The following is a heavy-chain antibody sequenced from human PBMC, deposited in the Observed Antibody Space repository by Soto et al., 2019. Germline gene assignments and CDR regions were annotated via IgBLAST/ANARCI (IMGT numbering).Heavy chain of an antibody. CDR1: GFTFSSYS. Sequence: EVQLVESGGGLVKPGGSLRLSCAASGFTFSSYSMNWVRQAPGKGLEWVSSISSSSSYIYYADSVKGRFTISRDNAKNSLYLQMNSLRAEDTAVYYCARDLLRYFDWLLQPAEIHGSPLDVWGKGTTVTVSS. CDR3: ARDLLRYFDWLLQPAEIHGSPLDV. V-gene: IGHV3-21*01. D-gene: IGHD3-9*01. J-gene: IGHJ6*04. CDR2: ISSSSSYI.